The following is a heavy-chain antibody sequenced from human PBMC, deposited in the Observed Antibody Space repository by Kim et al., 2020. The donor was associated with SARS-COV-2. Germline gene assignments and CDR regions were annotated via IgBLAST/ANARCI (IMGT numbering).Heavy chain of an antibody. CDR3: ASPGDSSSWTNFDY. D-gene: IGHD6-13*01. J-gene: IGHJ4*02. CDR1: GFTFSDYY. Sequence: GGSLRLSCAASGFTFSDYYMNWIRQAPGKGLEWVSYISSSSSYTNYADSVKGRFTISRDNAKNSLYLQMNSLRAEDTAVYYCASPGDSSSWTNFDYWGQGTLVTVSS. V-gene: IGHV3-11*03. CDR2: ISSSSSYT.